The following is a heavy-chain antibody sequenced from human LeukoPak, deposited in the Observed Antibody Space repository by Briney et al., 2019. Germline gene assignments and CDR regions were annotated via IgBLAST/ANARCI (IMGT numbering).Heavy chain of an antibody. CDR2: ISYDGTNK. V-gene: IGHV3-30*04. D-gene: IGHD3-16*01. CDR1: GFTFSSYA. J-gene: IGHJ6*02. CDR3: ARGDVMAAYYYYYYGMDV. Sequence: GGSLRLSCAASGFTFSSYAMHWVRQAPGKGLEWVAVISYDGTNKYYADSVKGRFTISRDNSKNTLYLQMNSLRAEDTAVYYCARGDVMAAYYYYYYGMDVWGQGTTVTVSS.